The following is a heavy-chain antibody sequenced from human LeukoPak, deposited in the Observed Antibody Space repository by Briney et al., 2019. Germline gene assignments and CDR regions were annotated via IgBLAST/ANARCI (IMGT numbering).Heavy chain of an antibody. D-gene: IGHD6-19*01. Sequence: SETLSLTCTVSGGSINGYYRTWIRQPPGKGLEWIGFIADIGSTNYNPSLRSRVTISVDASKDHFSLSLTSVTAADTAVYFCARHARAVTGTGYFDYWGQGNLVTVSS. CDR2: IADIGST. CDR3: ARHARAVTGTGYFDY. V-gene: IGHV4-59*08. J-gene: IGHJ4*02. CDR1: GGSINGYY.